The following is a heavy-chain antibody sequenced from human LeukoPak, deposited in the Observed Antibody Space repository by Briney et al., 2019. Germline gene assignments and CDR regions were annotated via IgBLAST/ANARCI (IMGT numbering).Heavy chain of an antibody. V-gene: IGHV3-30*18. CDR1: GFTFSDYD. D-gene: IGHD1-26*01. J-gene: IGHJ4*02. CDR2: ISYDGSNK. Sequence: PGGSLRLSCAASGFTFSDYDIHWVRQAPGQGLEWVAVISYDGSNKYYTDSVKGRFTISRDNSKNTLYLQMNSLRAEDTAVYYCAKASNGGSYYGVIIDYWGQGTLVTVSS. CDR3: AKASNGGSYYGVIIDY.